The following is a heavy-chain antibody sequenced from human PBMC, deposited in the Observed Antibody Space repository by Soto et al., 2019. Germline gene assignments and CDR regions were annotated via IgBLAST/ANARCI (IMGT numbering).Heavy chain of an antibody. CDR2: INHSGST. D-gene: IGHD2-2*01. V-gene: IGHV4-34*01. Sequence: PSETLSLTCAVYGGSFSGYYWSWIRQPPGKGLEWIGEINHSGSTNYNPSLKSRVTISVDTSKNQFSLKLSSVTAADTAVYYCARDPLVVEGPSMDVWGQGTTVTVSS. J-gene: IGHJ6*02. CDR3: ARDPLVVEGPSMDV. CDR1: GGSFSGYY.